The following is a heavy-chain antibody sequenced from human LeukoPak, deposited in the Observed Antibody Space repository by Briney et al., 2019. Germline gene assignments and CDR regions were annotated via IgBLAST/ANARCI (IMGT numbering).Heavy chain of an antibody. CDR3: ARVSDYYAGFDP. CDR2: MNPNSGNT. D-gene: IGHD3-10*01. Sequence: ASVKVSCNASGYTFTSYDINWVRQATGQGLEWMGWMNPNSGNTGYAQKFQGRVTMTRNTSISTAYMELSSLRSEDTAVYYCARVSDYYAGFDPWGQGTLVTVSS. V-gene: IGHV1-8*01. CDR1: GYTFTSYD. J-gene: IGHJ5*02.